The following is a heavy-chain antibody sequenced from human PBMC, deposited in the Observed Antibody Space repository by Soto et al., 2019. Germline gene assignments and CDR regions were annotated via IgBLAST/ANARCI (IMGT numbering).Heavy chain of an antibody. V-gene: IGHV3-33*01. CDR3: ARWGNWKVADN. Sequence: WGSLRLSCAASGFTFSSHGMHWVRQAPDKGLEWVAVIWYDVSNKYYADSVKGRFTISRDNSNNMLYLEMNSLRVEDTAVYYCARWGNWKVADNWGQGTLVTVSS. D-gene: IGHD3-16*01. CDR1: GFTFSSHG. J-gene: IGHJ4*02. CDR2: IWYDVSNK.